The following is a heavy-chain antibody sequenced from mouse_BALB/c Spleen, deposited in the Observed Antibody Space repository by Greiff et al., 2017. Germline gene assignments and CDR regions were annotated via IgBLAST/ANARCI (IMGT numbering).Heavy chain of an antibody. D-gene: IGHD4-1*01. J-gene: IGHJ1*01. V-gene: IGHV14-3*02. CDR3: ANWEYFDG. CDR2: IDPANGNT. CDR1: GFNIKDTY. Sequence: VQLQQSGAELVKPGASVKLSCTASGFNIKDTYMHWVKQRPEQGLEWIGRIDPANGNTKYDPKFQGKASITADTSSNTAYLQLSSLTSEDTAVYYCANWEYFDGWGAGTTVTVSS.